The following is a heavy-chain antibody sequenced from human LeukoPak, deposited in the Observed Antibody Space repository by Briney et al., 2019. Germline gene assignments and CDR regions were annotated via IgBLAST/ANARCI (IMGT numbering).Heavy chain of an antibody. V-gene: IGHV4-59*01. CDR1: SGSISSYY. CDR2: IYYSGST. D-gene: IGHD1-26*01. J-gene: IGHJ3*02. CDR3: ARWVATSALSAFDI. Sequence: SENLSLTCTVSSGSISSYYWSWIRQPPGKGLEWIGYIYYSGSTNYNPSLKSRVTISVDTSKNQFSLKLSSMTAPDTAVYYCARWVATSALSAFDIWGQGTMVTVSS.